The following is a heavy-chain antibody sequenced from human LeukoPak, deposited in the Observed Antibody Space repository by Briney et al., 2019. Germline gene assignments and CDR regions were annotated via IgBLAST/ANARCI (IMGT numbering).Heavy chain of an antibody. CDR2: IYSGGST. Sequence: GGSLRLSCAASGFTVSSNYMSWVRQAPGKGLEWVSVIYSGGSTYYADSVKGRFTISRDNSKNTLYLQMNSLRAEDTAVYYCAKNGGCSSTSCYIDYWGQGTLVTVSS. J-gene: IGHJ4*02. D-gene: IGHD2-2*02. CDR3: AKNGGCSSTSCYIDY. CDR1: GFTVSSNY. V-gene: IGHV3-53*01.